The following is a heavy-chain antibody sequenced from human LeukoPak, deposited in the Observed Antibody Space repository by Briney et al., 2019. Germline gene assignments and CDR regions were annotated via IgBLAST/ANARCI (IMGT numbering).Heavy chain of an antibody. V-gene: IGHV3-23*01. D-gene: IGHD3-22*01. CDR1: GFTFSSYA. J-gene: IGHJ4*02. CDR3: AKVETYYYDSSGRRGDPFDY. Sequence: PGGSLRLSCVASGFTFSSYAMSWVRQAPGKGLEWVSAISGSGGSTYYADSVKGRFTISRDNSKNTLYLQMNSLRAEDTAVYYCAKVETYYYDSSGRRGDPFDYWGQGTLVTVSS. CDR2: ISGSGGST.